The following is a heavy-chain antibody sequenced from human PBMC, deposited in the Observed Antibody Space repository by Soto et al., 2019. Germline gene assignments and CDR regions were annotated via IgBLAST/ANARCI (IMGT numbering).Heavy chain of an antibody. CDR3: ARGPLDWGSDYAFDI. Sequence: SETLSLTSAVYGGSFSGYYWSWICQPPGKGLEWIGEINHSGSTNYNPSLKSRVTISVDTSKNQFSLKLSSVTAADTAVYYCARGPLDWGSDYAFDIWGQGTMVTVSS. CDR1: GGSFSGYY. D-gene: IGHD7-27*01. J-gene: IGHJ3*02. V-gene: IGHV4-34*01. CDR2: INHSGST.